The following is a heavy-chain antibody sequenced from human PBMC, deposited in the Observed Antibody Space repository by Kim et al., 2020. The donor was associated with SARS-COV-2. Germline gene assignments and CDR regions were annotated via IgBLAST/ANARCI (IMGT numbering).Heavy chain of an antibody. Sequence: SETLSLTCTVSGVPISSYYWSCIRQPPGKGLEWIGYIYYSGSTNYNPSLKSRVTISVDTSKNQFSLKLSSVTAADTAVYYCARVFGVSAFDIWGQGTMVTVSS. CDR3: ARVFGVSAFDI. D-gene: IGHD3-10*01. CDR2: IYYSGST. J-gene: IGHJ3*02. CDR1: GVPISSYY. V-gene: IGHV4-59*01.